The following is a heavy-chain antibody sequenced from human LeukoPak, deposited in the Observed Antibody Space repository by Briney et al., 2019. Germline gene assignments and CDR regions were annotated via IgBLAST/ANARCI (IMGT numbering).Heavy chain of an antibody. CDR3: ARGRSRYSSGWYNWFDP. D-gene: IGHD6-19*01. CDR1: GGSFSGYY. V-gene: IGHV4-34*01. Sequence: SETLSLTCAVYGGSFSGYYWSWIRQPPGKGLEWIGEINHSGSTNYNPSLKSRVTISVDMSKNQFSLKLSSVTAADTAVYYCARGRSRYSSGWYNWFDPWGQGTLVTVSS. J-gene: IGHJ5*02. CDR2: INHSGST.